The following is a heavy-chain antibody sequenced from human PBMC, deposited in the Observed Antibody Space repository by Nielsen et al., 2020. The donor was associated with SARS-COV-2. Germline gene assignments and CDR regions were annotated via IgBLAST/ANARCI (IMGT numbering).Heavy chain of an antibody. D-gene: IGHD3-3*01. CDR1: GFNFSHYS. J-gene: IGHJ4*02. V-gene: IGHV3-21*01. CDR3: ARDLGAYYDFC. Sequence: GESLKISCAASGFNFSHYSMNWFRQAPGKGLEWVSSISSTDNYIYYADSVKGRFTISRDNAQNSLFLQMNSLRDEDTAVYYCARDLGAYYDFCRGQGTLVTVSS. CDR2: ISSTDNYI.